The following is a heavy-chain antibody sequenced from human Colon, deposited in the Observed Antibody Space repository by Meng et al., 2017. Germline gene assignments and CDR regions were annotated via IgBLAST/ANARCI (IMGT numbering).Heavy chain of an antibody. CDR1: GDSVSSNRAV. D-gene: IGHD5-12*01. V-gene: IGHV6-1*01. CDR2: TWYRSRWYS. CDR3: ARGLGGYENDY. J-gene: IGHJ4*03. Sequence: QLQLQQSGPGLVTPSQTLSRTCAISGDSVSSNRAVWNWIRQTPSRGLEWLGRTWYRSRWYSDYAPSLKSRISVDPDTSKNEFSLQLHSVTPDDTAVYYCARGLGGYENDYWGQGKLVTVSS.